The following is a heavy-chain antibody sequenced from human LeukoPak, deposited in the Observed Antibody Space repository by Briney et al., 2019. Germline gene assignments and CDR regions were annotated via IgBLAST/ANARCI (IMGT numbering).Heavy chain of an antibody. CDR2: IYYSGST. CDR1: GGSISSYY. J-gene: IGHJ4*02. Sequence: SETLSLTCTVSGGSISSYYWSWIRQPPGKGLEWIGYIYYSGSTNYNPSLKSRVTISVDTSKNQFSLKLSSVTAADTAVYYCARHLHTGLYYFDYWGQGTLVTVSS. V-gene: IGHV4-59*08. CDR3: ARHLHTGLYYFDY. D-gene: IGHD2-8*02.